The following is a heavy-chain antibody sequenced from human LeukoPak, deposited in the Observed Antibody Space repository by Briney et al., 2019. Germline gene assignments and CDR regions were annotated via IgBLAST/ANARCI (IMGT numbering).Heavy chain of an antibody. CDR1: GYSISSGYY. V-gene: IGHV4-38-2*02. Sequence: SETLSLTCTVSGYSISSGYYWGWIRPPPGKGLEWIGSIYHSGSTYYNPSLKSRVTISVDTSKNQFSLKLSSVTAADTAVYYCARGYCSGGSCYSSYYYSYMDVWGKGTTVTVSS. CDR3: ARGYCSGGSCYSSYYYSYMDV. J-gene: IGHJ6*03. CDR2: IYHSGST. D-gene: IGHD2-15*01.